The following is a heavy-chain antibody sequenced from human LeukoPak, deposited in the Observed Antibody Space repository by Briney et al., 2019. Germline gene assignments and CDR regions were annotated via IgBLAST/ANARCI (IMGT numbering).Heavy chain of an antibody. J-gene: IGHJ4*02. V-gene: IGHV3-23*01. CDR3: AKDDDTAMAADY. D-gene: IGHD5-18*01. CDR2: ISGSGGST. Sequence: GGSLRLSCAASGFAFSSYAMSWVRQAPGKGLEWVSAISGSGGSTYYADSVKGRFTISRDNSKNTLYLQMNSLRAEGTAVYYCAKDDDTAMAADYWGQGTLVTVSS. CDR1: GFAFSSYA.